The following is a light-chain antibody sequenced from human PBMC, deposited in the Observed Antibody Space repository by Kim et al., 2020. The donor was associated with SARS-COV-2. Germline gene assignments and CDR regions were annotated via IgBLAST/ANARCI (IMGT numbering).Light chain of an antibody. CDR1: QSISKF. V-gene: IGKV1-39*01. CDR2: GAS. Sequence: DIQMTQSPSSLSASVGDRVTITCRASQSISKFFNWYQQKPGEAPTLLIYGASRLQSGVPSRFSGSGSGTDFTLTISSLQPEDFATYYCQQSYSTPPTFGQGTKVDI. J-gene: IGKJ1*01. CDR3: QQSYSTPPT.